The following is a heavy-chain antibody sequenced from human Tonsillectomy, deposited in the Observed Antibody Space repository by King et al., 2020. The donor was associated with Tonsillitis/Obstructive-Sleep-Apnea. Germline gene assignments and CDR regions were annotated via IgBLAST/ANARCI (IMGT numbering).Heavy chain of an antibody. V-gene: IGHV2-5*02. Sequence: TLKESGPTLVKPTQTLTLTCTFSGFSLSTSGVGVGWIRQPPGKALGWLSLIYWVYDDRYSPSLKSRLTIAKDTPKNQVVLTSTNMDPVDTATYYCALSRSGSYNSWGQGTLVTVSS. CDR3: ALSRSGSYNS. CDR2: IYWVYDD. J-gene: IGHJ4*02. D-gene: IGHD3-10*01. CDR1: GFSLSTSGVG.